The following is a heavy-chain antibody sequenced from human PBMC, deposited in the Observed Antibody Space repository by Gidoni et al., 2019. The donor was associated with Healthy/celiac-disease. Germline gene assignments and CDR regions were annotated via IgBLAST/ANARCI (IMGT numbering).Heavy chain of an antibody. Sequence: QVQLVESGGGLVKSGGSLRLSCSASGFTFSYYYMSWIRPAPGKGLEWVSYISSSGSTIYYADSVKGRFTIARDNAKNSLYLQMNSLRAEDTAVYYCARDLFGDIVVVTAIGIWGQGTLVTVSS. CDR2: ISSSGSTI. CDR3: ARDLFGDIVVVTAIGI. D-gene: IGHD2-21*02. V-gene: IGHV3-11*01. J-gene: IGHJ4*02. CDR1: GFTFSYYY.